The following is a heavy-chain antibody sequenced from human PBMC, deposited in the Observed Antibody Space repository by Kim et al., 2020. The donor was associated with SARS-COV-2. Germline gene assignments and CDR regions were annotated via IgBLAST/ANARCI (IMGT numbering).Heavy chain of an antibody. D-gene: IGHD1-7*01. V-gene: IGHV4-59*01. CDR2: IYYSGST. CDR3: ASTRTGTSDWYFDL. J-gene: IGHJ2*01. Sequence: SETLSLTCTVSGGSISRYYWSWIRQPPGKGLEWIGYIYYSGSTNYNPSLKSRVTISVDTSKNQFSLKLSSVTAADTAVYYCASTRTGTSDWYFDLWGRGTLVTVSS. CDR1: GGSISRYY.